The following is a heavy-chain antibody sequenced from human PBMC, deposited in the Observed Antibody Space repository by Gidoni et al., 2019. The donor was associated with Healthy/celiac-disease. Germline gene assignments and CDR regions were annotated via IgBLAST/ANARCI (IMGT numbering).Heavy chain of an antibody. D-gene: IGHD4-17*01. Sequence: QVQLVESGGGVVQPGRSLRPSCAASGFTFRSYGMHWVRQAPGKGLEWVAVIWYDGSNKYYADSVKGRFTISRDNSKNTLYLQMNSLRAEDTAVYYCARDLGGEAHNWFDPWGQGTLVTVSS. V-gene: IGHV3-33*01. CDR3: ARDLGGEAHNWFDP. J-gene: IGHJ5*02. CDR1: GFTFRSYG. CDR2: IWYDGSNK.